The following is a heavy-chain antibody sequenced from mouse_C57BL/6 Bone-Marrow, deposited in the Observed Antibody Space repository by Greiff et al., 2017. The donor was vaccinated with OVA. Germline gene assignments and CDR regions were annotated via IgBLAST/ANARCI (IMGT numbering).Heavy chain of an antibody. CDR3: ARGGIYDGYSYYFDY. J-gene: IGHJ2*01. V-gene: IGHV1-55*01. CDR1: GYTFTSYW. Sequence: QVQLKQPGAELVKPGASVKMSCKASGYTFTSYWITWVKQRPGQGLEWIGDIYPGSGSTNYNEKFKSKATLTVDTSSSTAYMQLSSLTSEDSAVYYCARGGIYDGYSYYFDYWGQGTTLTVSS. D-gene: IGHD2-3*01. CDR2: IYPGSGST.